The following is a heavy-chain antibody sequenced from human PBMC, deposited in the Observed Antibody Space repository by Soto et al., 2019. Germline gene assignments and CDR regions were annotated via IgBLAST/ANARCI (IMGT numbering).Heavy chain of an antibody. CDR3: ASGPYGSGSYYPYYYYYYMDV. CDR2: ISSSSSTI. V-gene: IGHV3-48*01. Sequence: EVQLVESGGGLVQPGGSLRLSCAASGFTFSSYSMNWVRQAPGKGLEWVSYISSSSSTIYYADSVKGRFTISRDNAKNSLYLQMNSLRAEDTAVYYCASGPYGSGSYYPYYYYYYMDVWGKGTTVTVSS. CDR1: GFTFSSYS. D-gene: IGHD3-10*01. J-gene: IGHJ6*03.